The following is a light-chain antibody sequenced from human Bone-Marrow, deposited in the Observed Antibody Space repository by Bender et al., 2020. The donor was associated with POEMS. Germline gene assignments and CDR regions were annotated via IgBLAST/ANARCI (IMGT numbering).Light chain of an antibody. V-gene: IGLV1-36*01. CDR1: SSNIGNNA. CDR3: AAWDDSLNGWV. J-gene: IGLJ3*02. Sequence: QSVLTQPPSVSEAPRQRVTISCSGSSSNIGNNAVNWYQQVPGKAPKLLIYSNNQRPSGVPDRFSGSKSGTSASLAISGLQSEDEADYYCAAWDDSLNGWVFGGGTKLTVL. CDR2: SNN.